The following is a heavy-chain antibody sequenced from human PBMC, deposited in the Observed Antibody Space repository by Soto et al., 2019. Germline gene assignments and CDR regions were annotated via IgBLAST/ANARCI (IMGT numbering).Heavy chain of an antibody. CDR1: GFTFSNAW. V-gene: IGHV3-15*07. Sequence: GGSLRLSCAASGFTFSNAWMNWVRQAPGKGLEWVGRIKSKTDGGTTDYAAPVKGRFTISRDDSKNTLYLQMNSLKTEDTAVYYCTTDLGGTPLVVYYYYGMDVWGQGTTVTVSS. CDR3: TTDLGGTPLVVYYYYGMDV. CDR2: IKSKTDGGTT. J-gene: IGHJ6*02. D-gene: IGHD1-7*01.